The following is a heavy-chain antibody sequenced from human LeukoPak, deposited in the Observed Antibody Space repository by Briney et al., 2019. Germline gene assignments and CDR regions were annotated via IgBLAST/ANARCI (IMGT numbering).Heavy chain of an antibody. CDR2: IYHRGST. Sequence: SETLSLTCTVSGGSISSGGYYWSWIRQPPGKGLVAGLEWIGYIYHRGSTYYNPSLKSRATISVDRSKNQFSLKLSSVTAADTAVYYCARGVGSGPYFDYWGQGTLVTVSS. D-gene: IGHD3-10*01. CDR1: GGSISSGGYY. J-gene: IGHJ4*02. CDR3: ARGVGSGPYFDY. V-gene: IGHV4-30-2*01.